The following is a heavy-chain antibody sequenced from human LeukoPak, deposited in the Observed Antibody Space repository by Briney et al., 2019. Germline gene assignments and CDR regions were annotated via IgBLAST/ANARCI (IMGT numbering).Heavy chain of an antibody. CDR1: KFTLSSYE. V-gene: IGHV3-48*03. D-gene: IGHD6-13*01. CDR3: ARDHEATAASGDY. J-gene: IGHJ4*02. CDR2: ISSSGFTI. Sequence: HPGESLRLSCAASKFTLSSYEMNWVRQAPGKGLEWVSYISSSGFTIYYADSVKGRFTISRDNAKNSLYLQMNSLRAEDTAVYYCARDHEATAASGDYWGQGTLVTVSS.